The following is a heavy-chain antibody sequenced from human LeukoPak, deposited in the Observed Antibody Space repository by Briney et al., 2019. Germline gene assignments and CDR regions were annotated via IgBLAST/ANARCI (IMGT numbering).Heavy chain of an antibody. CDR3: AKEERITMIVVVTSAPNWFDP. CDR2: ISGSGGST. J-gene: IGHJ5*02. CDR1: GFTFSSYA. Sequence: GGSLRLSCAASGFTFSSYAMSWVRQAPGKGLEWVSAISGSGGSTYYAGSVKGRFTISRDNSKNTLYLQMNSLRAEDTAVYYCAKEERITMIVVVTSAPNWFDPWGQGTLVTVSS. D-gene: IGHD3-22*01. V-gene: IGHV3-23*01.